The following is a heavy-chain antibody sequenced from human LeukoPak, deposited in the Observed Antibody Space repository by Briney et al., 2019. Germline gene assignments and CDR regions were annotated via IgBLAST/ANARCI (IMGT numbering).Heavy chain of an antibody. CDR1: GFTFSGSA. D-gene: IGHD6-13*01. J-gene: IGHJ4*02. CDR2: IRSKANSYAT. Sequence: PGGSLRLSCAASGFTFSGSAMHWVRQASGKGLEWVGRIRSKANSYATAYAASVKGRFTISKDDSKNTAYLQMNSLKTEDTAVYYCTRHTYSSFDYWGQGTLVTVSS. V-gene: IGHV3-73*01. CDR3: TRHTYSSFDY.